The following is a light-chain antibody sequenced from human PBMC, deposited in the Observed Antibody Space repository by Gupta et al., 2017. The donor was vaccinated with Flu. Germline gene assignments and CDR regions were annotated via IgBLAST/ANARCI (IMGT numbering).Light chain of an antibody. V-gene: IGKV2-28*01. J-gene: IGKJ1*01. Sequence: TPGEPATISSRSKRGLLRSAEYNYLGWYVQKPGQSPQLLIYWGSTRASGVPDRFSGSGSGTDFTLKINRVEAEDVGVYFCKQAHQTPRTFGRGTKVEIQ. CDR1: RGLLRSAEYNY. CDR3: KQAHQTPRT. CDR2: WGS.